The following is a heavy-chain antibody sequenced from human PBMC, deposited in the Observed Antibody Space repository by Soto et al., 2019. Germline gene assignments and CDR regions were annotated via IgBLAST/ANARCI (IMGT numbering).Heavy chain of an antibody. J-gene: IGHJ3*02. V-gene: IGHV1-24*01. CDR1: GGTFSSYA. Sequence: ASVKVSCKASGGTFSSYAISWVRQAPGKGLEWMGGFDPEDGETIYAQKFQGRVTMTEDTSTDTAYMELSSLRSEDTAVYYCATESPLLRSRAFDIWGQGTMVTVSS. CDR3: ATESPLLRSRAFDI. CDR2: FDPEDGET.